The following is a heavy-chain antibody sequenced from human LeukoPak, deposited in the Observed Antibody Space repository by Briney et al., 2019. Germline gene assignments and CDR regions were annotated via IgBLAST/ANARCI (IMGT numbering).Heavy chain of an antibody. J-gene: IGHJ5*02. CDR2: IYTSGST. CDR3: ARDVERKQQLGRVEYNWFDP. Sequence: PSETLSLTCTVSGGSISSYYWSWIRQPAGKGLEWIGRIYTSGSTNYNPSLKSRVTMSVDTSKNQFSLKLSSVTAADTAVYYCARDVERKQQLGRVEYNWFDPWGQGTLVTVSS. CDR1: GGSISSYY. D-gene: IGHD6-13*01. V-gene: IGHV4-4*07.